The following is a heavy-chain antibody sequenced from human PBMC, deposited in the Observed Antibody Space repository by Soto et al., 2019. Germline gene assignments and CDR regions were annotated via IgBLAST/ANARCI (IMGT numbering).Heavy chain of an antibody. CDR1: GFSLDDYG. D-gene: IGHD3-16*01. J-gene: IGHJ6*03. CDR3: ASMGGLFYYYYMDV. Sequence: QLVESGGGVGRPGGSLRLSCEASGFSLDDYGMTWVRQAPGKGLEWVSSIDWTGDNTGYADSEKGRFIISRDNAKNSLFLQMNSLRAEDTAFYYCASMGGLFYYYYMDVWGKGTTVTVSS. V-gene: IGHV3-20*04. CDR2: IDWTGDNT.